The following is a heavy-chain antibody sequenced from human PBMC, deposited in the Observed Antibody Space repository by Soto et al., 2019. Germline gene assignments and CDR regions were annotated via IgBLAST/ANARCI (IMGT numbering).Heavy chain of an antibody. D-gene: IGHD1-26*01. V-gene: IGHV1-69*13. J-gene: IGHJ6*02. Sequence: GASVKVSCKASGGTFSSYAISWVRQAPGQGLEWMGGIIPIFGTANYAQKFQGRVTITADESTSTAYMELSSLRSEDTAVYYCARDPGGSLGPYYYYGMDVWGQGTTVTVSS. CDR1: GGTFSSYA. CDR2: IIPIFGTA. CDR3: ARDPGGSLGPYYYYGMDV.